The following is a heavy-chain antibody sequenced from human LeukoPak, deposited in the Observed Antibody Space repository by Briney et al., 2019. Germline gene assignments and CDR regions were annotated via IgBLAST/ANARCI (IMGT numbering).Heavy chain of an antibody. CDR1: GCSFTSYW. Sequence: GGALQSSCQGAGCSFTSYWIGWGRQMPGKGLEGMGIIYPGDSDTRYSPSFQGQVTISADKSISTAYLQWSSLKASDTAMYYCARRHSSSSGDWFDPWGQGTLVTVSS. D-gene: IGHD6-6*01. V-gene: IGHV5-51*01. J-gene: IGHJ5*02. CDR2: IYPGDSDT. CDR3: ARRHSSSSGDWFDP.